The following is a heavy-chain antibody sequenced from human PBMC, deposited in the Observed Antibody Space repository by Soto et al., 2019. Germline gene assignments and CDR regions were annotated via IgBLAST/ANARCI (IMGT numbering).Heavy chain of an antibody. CDR3: ARGFQEMATITPYYFDY. J-gene: IGHJ4*02. D-gene: IGHD5-12*01. V-gene: IGHV1-18*01. Sequence: ASVKVSCKTPGYTFTSYGISWVRQAPGQGLEWMGWISAYNGNTNYAQKLQGRVTMTTDTSTSTAYMELRSLRSDDTAVYYCARGFQEMATITPYYFDYWGQGTLVTVSS. CDR1: GYTFTSYG. CDR2: ISAYNGNT.